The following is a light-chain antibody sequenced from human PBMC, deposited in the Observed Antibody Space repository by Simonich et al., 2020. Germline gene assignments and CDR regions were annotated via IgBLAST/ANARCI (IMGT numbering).Light chain of an antibody. CDR3: QQYNNWSWT. CDR1: QSVSSN. Sequence: EIVMTQSPATLSVSPGERATLSCRASQSVSSNLAGDQQKPGQAPRLLIYGASPRATGIPARFSGSGSGTEFTLTISSMQSEDFAVYYCQQYNNWSWTFGQGTKVEIK. V-gene: IGKV3-15*01. CDR2: GAS. J-gene: IGKJ1*01.